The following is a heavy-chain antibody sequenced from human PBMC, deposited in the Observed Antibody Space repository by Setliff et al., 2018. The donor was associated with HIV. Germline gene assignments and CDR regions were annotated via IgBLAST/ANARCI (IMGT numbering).Heavy chain of an antibody. CDR2: INHSGST. CDR3: ARGGGYDRSGYYPFDY. CDR1: GGSLSGYH. V-gene: IGHV4-34*01. J-gene: IGHJ4*02. Sequence: SETLSLTCAVYGGSLSGYHWSWIRRSPEKGLEWIGEINHSGSTNYNPSLKSRVTMSVDTSKNQFSLKLSSVTAADTAVYYCARGGGYDRSGYYPFDYWGQGTPVTSPQ. D-gene: IGHD3-22*01.